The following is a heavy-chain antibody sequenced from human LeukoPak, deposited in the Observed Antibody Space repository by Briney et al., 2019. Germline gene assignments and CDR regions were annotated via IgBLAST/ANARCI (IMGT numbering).Heavy chain of an antibody. CDR2: INPNSGGT. V-gene: IGHV1-2*02. CDR1: GHTFMDYY. Sequence: ASVKVSCNTSGHTFMDYYIHWVRQAPGQGLEWMGWINPNSGGTNYAQKFQGRVTMTRDTSISTAYMELSRLRSDDTAVYYCARDPYYDILTGSLGWYFDLWGRGTLVTVSS. J-gene: IGHJ2*01. CDR3: ARDPYYDILTGSLGWYFDL. D-gene: IGHD3-9*01.